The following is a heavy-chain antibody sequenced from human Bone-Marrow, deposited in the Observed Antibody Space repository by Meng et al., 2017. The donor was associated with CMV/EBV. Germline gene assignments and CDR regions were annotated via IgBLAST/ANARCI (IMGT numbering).Heavy chain of an antibody. CDR2: ISAYNGNT. V-gene: IGHV1-18*01. CDR3: ARSSLLRFLEWFDY. J-gene: IGHJ5*01. Sequence: ASVKVSCKASGYTFTSYGISWVRQAPGQGLEWMGWISAYNGNTNYAQKLQGRVTMTTDTSTSTAYMELRSLRSDDTDVYYCARSSLLRFLEWFDYWGQGTLVTVSS. CDR1: GYTFTSYG. D-gene: IGHD3-3*01.